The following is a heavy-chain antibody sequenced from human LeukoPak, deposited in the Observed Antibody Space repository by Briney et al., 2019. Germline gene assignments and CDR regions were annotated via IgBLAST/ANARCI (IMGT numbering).Heavy chain of an antibody. CDR2: ISAYNGNT. J-gene: IGHJ4*02. V-gene: IGHV1-18*01. CDR3: ARVPITMVRGVIITSDDY. Sequence: GASVKVSCKASGYTFTSYGISWVRQAPGQGLEWMGWISAYNGNTNYAQKLQGRVTMTTDTSTSTAYMELRSLRSDDTAVYYCARVPITMVRGVIITSDDYWGQGTLVTVSS. CDR1: GYTFTSYG. D-gene: IGHD3-10*01.